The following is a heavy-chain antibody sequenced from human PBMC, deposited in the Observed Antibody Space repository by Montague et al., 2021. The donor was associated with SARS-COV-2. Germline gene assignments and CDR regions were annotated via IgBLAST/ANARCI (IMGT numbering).Heavy chain of an antibody. D-gene: IGHD6-13*01. CDR3: ARAGHQLARYYYYGMDV. CDR2: IYYSGST. V-gene: IGHV4-59*01. CDR1: GGSISSYY. J-gene: IGHJ6*02. Sequence: SETLSLTCTVSGGSISSYYWSWIRQPPGKGLEWIGYIYYSGSTNYNPSLKSRVTISVDTSKNQFSLKLSSVTAADTAVYYCARAGHQLARYYYYGMDVWGQGTPVTVSS.